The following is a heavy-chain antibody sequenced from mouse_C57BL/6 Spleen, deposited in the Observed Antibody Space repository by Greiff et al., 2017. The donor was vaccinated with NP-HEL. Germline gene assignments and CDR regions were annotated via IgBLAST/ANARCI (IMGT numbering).Heavy chain of an antibody. CDR1: GYAFTNYL. CDR3: ARYGTTVVATDWYFDV. D-gene: IGHD1-1*01. CDR2: INPGSGGT. V-gene: IGHV1-54*01. Sequence: QVQLKESGAELVRPGTSVKVSCKASGYAFTNYLIEWVKQRPGQGLEWIGVINPGSGGTNYNEKFKGKATLTADKSSSTAYMQLSSLTSEDSAVYFCARYGTTVVATDWYFDVWGTGTTVTVSS. J-gene: IGHJ1*03.